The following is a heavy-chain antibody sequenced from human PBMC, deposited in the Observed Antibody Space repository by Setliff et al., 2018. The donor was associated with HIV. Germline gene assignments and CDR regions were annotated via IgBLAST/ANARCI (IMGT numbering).Heavy chain of an antibody. CDR1: GFEFSDYY. Sequence: PGGSLRLSCAASGFEFSDYYMSWIRQAPGKGLEWVSYISPSGSTLYYADSVKGRFTISRDNAKNSLHLQMNSLSAEDTAVYYCASWPRSYWSYSYYYIDVWGKGTTVTVSS. J-gene: IGHJ6*03. D-gene: IGHD1-26*01. CDR2: ISPSGSTL. CDR3: ASWPRSYWSYSYYYIDV. V-gene: IGHV3-11*01.